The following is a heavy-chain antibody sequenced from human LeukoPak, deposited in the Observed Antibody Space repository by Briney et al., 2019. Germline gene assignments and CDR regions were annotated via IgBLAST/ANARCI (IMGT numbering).Heavy chain of an antibody. CDR1: GFTFRSHA. Sequence: GGSLRLSCVGSGFTFRSHAMSWVRQAPEKGLEFVSGIYENGGTTYYADSVKGRFSISRDNSKNTLYLQMDSLRGEDTAVYYCAKNALRFLEWLAAWAYYYGMDVWGQGTTVTVSS. V-gene: IGHV3-23*01. CDR3: AKNALRFLEWLAAWAYYYGMDV. J-gene: IGHJ6*02. CDR2: IYENGGTT. D-gene: IGHD3-3*01.